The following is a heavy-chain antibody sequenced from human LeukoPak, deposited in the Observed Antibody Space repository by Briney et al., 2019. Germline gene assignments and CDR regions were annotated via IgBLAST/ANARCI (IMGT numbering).Heavy chain of an antibody. J-gene: IGHJ5*01. CDR1: GGSISSGSYY. V-gene: IGHV4-61*01. CDR2: IHYGGST. Sequence: SETLSLTCTVCGGSISSGSYYWSWIRQPPGKGLEWIGFIHYGGSTNYNPSLRSRVTISVDTSKNQFSLNLNSVTAAETAMYYCARASGTSPPIDSWGQGILVTVSS. D-gene: IGHD2-2*01. CDR3: ARASGTSPPIDS.